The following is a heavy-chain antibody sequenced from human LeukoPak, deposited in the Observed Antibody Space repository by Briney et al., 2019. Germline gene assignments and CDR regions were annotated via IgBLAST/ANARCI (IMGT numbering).Heavy chain of an antibody. CDR1: GGSMSSHY. J-gene: IGHJ4*02. CDR3: ARYSGYDLFDY. Sequence: SETLSLTCTVSGGSMSSHYWSWIRQPPGKGLEWIGRIYYSGSTNYNPSLKSRITISLDTSNNQFSLKLSPVTAADTAVYYCARYSGYDLFDYWGQGTLVTVSS. V-gene: IGHV4-59*11. D-gene: IGHD5-12*01. CDR2: IYYSGST.